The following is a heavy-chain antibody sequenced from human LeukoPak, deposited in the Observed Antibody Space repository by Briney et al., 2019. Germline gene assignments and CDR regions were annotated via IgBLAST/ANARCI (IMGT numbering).Heavy chain of an antibody. V-gene: IGHV4-34*01. CDR3: TRGFPYYYDSSGYDLHYFDY. CDR1: GGSFSGYY. CDR2: INHSGST. J-gene: IGHJ4*02. Sequence: SETLSLTCAVYGGSFSGYYWSWIRQPPGKGLEWIGEINHSGSTNYNPSLKSRVTISVDTSKNQFSLKLSSVTAADTAVYYCTRGFPYYYDSSGYDLHYFDYWGQGTLVTVSS. D-gene: IGHD3-22*01.